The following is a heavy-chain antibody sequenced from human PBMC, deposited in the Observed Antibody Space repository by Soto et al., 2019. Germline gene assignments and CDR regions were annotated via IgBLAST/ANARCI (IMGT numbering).Heavy chain of an antibody. V-gene: IGHV1-69*01. D-gene: IGHD3-10*01. CDR1: GYTFNSHP. CDR3: ASFPFRHGQYYNNLDGDV. J-gene: IGHJ6*02. Sequence: QLQLAQSGAEVKKPGSSVKVSCKASGYTFNSHPLNWVRQAPGQGLEWIGGIVPIFGRPHYAEHFRGRVAISADESSDTAFVELTSLTFNDTATYYCASFPFRHGQYYNNLDGDVWGQGTTVIVSS. CDR2: IVPIFGRP.